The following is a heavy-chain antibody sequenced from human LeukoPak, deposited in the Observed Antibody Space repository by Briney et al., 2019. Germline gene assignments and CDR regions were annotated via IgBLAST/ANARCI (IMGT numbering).Heavy chain of an antibody. CDR1: GYTFTSYD. Sequence: ASVKVSCKTSGYTFTSYDINWVRQATGQGLEWMGWMNPNSGNTGYAQKFQGRVTITADESTSTAYMELSSLRSEDTAVYYCARVASHYDSSGFFDYWGQGTLVTVSS. D-gene: IGHD3-22*01. V-gene: IGHV1-8*01. CDR2: MNPNSGNT. J-gene: IGHJ4*02. CDR3: ARVASHYDSSGFFDY.